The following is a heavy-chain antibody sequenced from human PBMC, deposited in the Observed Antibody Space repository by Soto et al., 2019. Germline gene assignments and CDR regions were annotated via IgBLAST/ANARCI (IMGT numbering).Heavy chain of an antibody. D-gene: IGHD5-12*01. Sequence: ESGGGLVQPGGSLRLSCAASGFTFSTYWMSWVRQTPGKGLEWVANINEDGSERYYVDSVKGRFTISRDNAKNSLYLQMNSLRGEDTAVYYCARVWLLDYWGQGTLVTVSS. CDR3: ARVWLLDY. V-gene: IGHV3-7*05. CDR1: GFTFSTYW. J-gene: IGHJ4*02. CDR2: INEDGSER.